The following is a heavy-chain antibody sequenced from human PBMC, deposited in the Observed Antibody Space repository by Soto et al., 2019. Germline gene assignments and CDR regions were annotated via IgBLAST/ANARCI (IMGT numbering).Heavy chain of an antibody. V-gene: IGHV3-21*01. CDR2: ISSSSSYI. CDR1: GFTFSSYR. Sequence: EVQLVESGGGLVKPWGSLRLSCAASGFTFSSYRMNWVRQAPGKGLEWVSSISSSSSYIHYADSVKGRFTTPRDNAKNPLYLQMNSPSAEDTDVYYCASHKRGFKYWGQGTLVTVS. CDR3: ASHKRGFKY. J-gene: IGHJ4*02.